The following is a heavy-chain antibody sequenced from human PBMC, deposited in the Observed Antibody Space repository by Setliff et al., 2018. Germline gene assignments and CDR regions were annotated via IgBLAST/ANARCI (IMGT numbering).Heavy chain of an antibody. V-gene: IGHV5-51*01. CDR1: GYSFTSYW. CDR2: IYPGDSDT. D-gene: IGHD4-17*01. Sequence: GESLKISCKGSGYSFTSYWIGWVRQMPGKGLEWMGIIYPGDSDTRYSPSFQGQVTISADKSISTAYLQWSSLKASDTAVYYCVRRPHTTGGPFESWGQGTLVTVSS. J-gene: IGHJ4*02. CDR3: VRRPHTTGGPFES.